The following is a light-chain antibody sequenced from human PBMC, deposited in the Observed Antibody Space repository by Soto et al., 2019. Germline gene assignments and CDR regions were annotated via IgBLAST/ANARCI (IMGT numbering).Light chain of an antibody. CDR3: AAWDDSLLCRWV. CDR2: SNN. CDR1: SSNIGSNY. V-gene: IGLV1-47*02. Sequence: QSVLTQPPSASGTPGQRVTISCSGSSSNIGSNYVYWYQQLPGTAPKLLIYSNNQRPSGVPDRFSGSKSGTSASLAISGRRSEDEADYYCAAWDDSLLCRWVFGGGTKVTVL. J-gene: IGLJ3*02.